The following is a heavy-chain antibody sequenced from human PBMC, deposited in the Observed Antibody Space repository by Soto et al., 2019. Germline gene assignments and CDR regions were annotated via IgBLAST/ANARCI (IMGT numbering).Heavy chain of an antibody. V-gene: IGHV4-59*01. CDR1: GGSISSYY. CDR2: IYYSGST. Sequence: SETLSLTCTVSGGSISSYYWSWIRQPPGKGLEWIGYIYYSGSTNYNPSLKSRVTISVDTSKNQFSLKLSSVTAADTAVYYCANGRYSSSHDAFDLWGQGTMVT. CDR3: ANGRYSSSHDAFDL. D-gene: IGHD6-6*01. J-gene: IGHJ3*01.